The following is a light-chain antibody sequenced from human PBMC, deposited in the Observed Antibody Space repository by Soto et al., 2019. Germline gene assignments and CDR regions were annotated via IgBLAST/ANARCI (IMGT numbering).Light chain of an antibody. Sequence: EIALTQSPATLSLAPGDRANLSCRASQSVSTKNLAWYQQKPGQAPRLLIFGASSRATGISDRFSGSGSGTDFSLTISRLEPEDFAVYYCQQFGSSPPYTFGQGTKVEIK. CDR2: GAS. V-gene: IGKV3-20*01. CDR1: QSVSTKN. J-gene: IGKJ2*01. CDR3: QQFGSSPPYT.